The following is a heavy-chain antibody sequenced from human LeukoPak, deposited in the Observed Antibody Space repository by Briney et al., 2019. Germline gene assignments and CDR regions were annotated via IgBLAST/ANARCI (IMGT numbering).Heavy chain of an antibody. CDR1: GFTFSSYA. CDR2: ISYDGSNK. CDR3: ARDGAPGIAAAGGLDY. D-gene: IGHD6-13*01. J-gene: IGHJ4*02. Sequence: PGGSLRLSCAASGFTFSSYAMHWVRQAPGKGLEWVAVISYDGSNKYYADSVKGRFTISRDNSKNTLYLQMNSLRAEDTAVYYCARDGAPGIAAAGGLDYWGQGTLVTVSS. V-gene: IGHV3-30-3*01.